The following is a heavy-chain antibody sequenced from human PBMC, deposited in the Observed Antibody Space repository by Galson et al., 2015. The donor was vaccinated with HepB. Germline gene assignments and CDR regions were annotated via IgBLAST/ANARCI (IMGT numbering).Heavy chain of an antibody. CDR2: ITEGAP. CDR1: GFTFSIYD. J-gene: IGHJ4*02. Sequence: SLRLSCAASGFTFSIYDMRWVRQPPGKGLEWVSSITEGAPYHADSVKGRFTISRDYSKNTLYLQMNSLRAEDTAVYYCAKVLAVWYFDYWGQGTLVTVS. CDR3: AKVLAVWYFDY. V-gene: IGHV3-23*01. D-gene: IGHD2-21*01.